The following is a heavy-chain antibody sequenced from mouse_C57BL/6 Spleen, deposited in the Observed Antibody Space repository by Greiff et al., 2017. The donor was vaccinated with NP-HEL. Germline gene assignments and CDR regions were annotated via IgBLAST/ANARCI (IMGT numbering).Heavy chain of an antibody. CDR3: ARVDYYGSHAMDY. Sequence: EVKVEESGPGMVKPSQSLSLTCTVTGYSITSGYDWHWIRHFPGNKLEWMGYISYSGSTNYTPSLKSRISITHDTSKNHFFLKLNSVTTEDTATYYCARVDYYGSHAMDYWGQGTSVTVSS. CDR2: ISYSGST. J-gene: IGHJ4*01. D-gene: IGHD1-1*01. V-gene: IGHV3-1*01. CDR1: GYSITSGYD.